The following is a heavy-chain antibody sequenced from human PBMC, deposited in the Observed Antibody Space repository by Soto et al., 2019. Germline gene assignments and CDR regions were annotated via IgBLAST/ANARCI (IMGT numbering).Heavy chain of an antibody. CDR1: GDSMTSSSYY. V-gene: IGHV4-39*01. D-gene: IGHD1-1*01. J-gene: IGHJ6*02. CDR3: ARHGAGNVYYYYYGMDV. CDR2: IHYRGST. Sequence: SETLSLTCTVSGDSMTSSSYYWGWVRQTPGKGLEYIGSIHYRGSTWYNASLKSRVTISVDTSKNHFSLRLSSVTAADTAVYYCARHGAGNVYYYYYGMDVWGQGTTVTVS.